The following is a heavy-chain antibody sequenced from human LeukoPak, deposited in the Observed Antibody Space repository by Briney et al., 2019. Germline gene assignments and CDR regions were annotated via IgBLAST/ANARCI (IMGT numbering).Heavy chain of an antibody. J-gene: IGHJ3*02. CDR2: IYSGGTI. CDR1: GFTVSSNY. V-gene: IGHV3-53*01. Sequence: GGSLRLSCAASGFTVSSNYMSWVRQAPGKGLEWVSIIYSGGTIYYADSVKGRFTISRDNAKNSLYLQMNSLRAEDTAVYYCAKDPAPSGSRDAFDIWGQGTMVTVSS. CDR3: AKDPAPSGSRDAFDI. D-gene: IGHD1-26*01.